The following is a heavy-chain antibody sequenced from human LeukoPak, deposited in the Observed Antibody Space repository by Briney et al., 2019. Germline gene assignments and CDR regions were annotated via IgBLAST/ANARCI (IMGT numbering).Heavy chain of an antibody. V-gene: IGHV1-69*13. J-gene: IGHJ3*02. D-gene: IGHD2-15*01. CDR3: ARYTEVVVAANDAFDI. Sequence: GASVKVSCKVSGGTFSSYAISWVRQAPGQGLEWMGGIIPIFGTANYAQKFQGRVTITADESTSTAYMELSSLRSEDTAVYYCARYTEVVVAANDAFDIWGQGTMVTVSS. CDR2: IIPIFGTA. CDR1: GGTFSSYA.